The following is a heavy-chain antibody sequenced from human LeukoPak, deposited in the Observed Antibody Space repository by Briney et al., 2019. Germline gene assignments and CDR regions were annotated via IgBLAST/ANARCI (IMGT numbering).Heavy chain of an antibody. CDR3: ARVREYGSGWYDY. V-gene: IGHV4-30-4*08. Sequence: PSETLSLTCTVSGGSISNADYYWNWIRQPPGKGLEWIGCIHYSGITYNNPSLKSRVSISIDTSKSQFSLKLSSVTAADTAVYYCARVREYGSGWYDYWGQGTLVTVSS. J-gene: IGHJ4*02. D-gene: IGHD6-19*01. CDR2: IHYSGIT. CDR1: GGSISNADYY.